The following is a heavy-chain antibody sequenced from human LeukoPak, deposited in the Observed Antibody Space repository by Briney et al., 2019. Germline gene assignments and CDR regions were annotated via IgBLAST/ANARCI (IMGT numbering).Heavy chain of an antibody. CDR2: IKQDGSEK. CDR3: AELGITMIGGV. V-gene: IGHV3-7*01. CDR1: GFTFSSYW. J-gene: IGHJ6*04. D-gene: IGHD3-10*02. Sequence: GGSLKLSCAASGFTFSSYWMSWVRQAPGKGLEWVANIKQDGSEKYYVDSVKGRFTISRDNAKNSLYLQMNSLRAEDTAVYYCAELGITMIGGVWGKGTTVTISS.